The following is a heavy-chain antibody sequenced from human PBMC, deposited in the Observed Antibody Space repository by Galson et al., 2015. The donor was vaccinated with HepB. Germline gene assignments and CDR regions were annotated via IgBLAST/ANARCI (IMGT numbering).Heavy chain of an antibody. J-gene: IGHJ4*02. CDR1: GFTLSSYG. V-gene: IGHV3-30*18. CDR2: ISYDGSNK. D-gene: IGHD2-15*01. Sequence: SLRLSCAASGFTLSSYGMHWVRQAPGKGLEWVAVISYDGSNKYYADSVKGRFTISRDNSKNTLYLQMNSLRAEDTAVYYCAKVEDIVVGWRGPFDYWGQGTLVTVSS. CDR3: AKVEDIVVGWRGPFDY.